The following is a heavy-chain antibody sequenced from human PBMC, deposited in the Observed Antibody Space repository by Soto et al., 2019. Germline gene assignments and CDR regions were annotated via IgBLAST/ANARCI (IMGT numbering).Heavy chain of an antibody. V-gene: IGHV3-30*18. CDR1: GFTFSSYG. J-gene: IGHJ4*02. Sequence: RRLSCAASGFTFSSYGMHWVRQAPGKGLEWVAVISYDGSNKYYADSVKGRFTISRDNSKNTLYLQMNSLRAEDTAVYYCAKDSPTTNTALSSWGQGTLVTVSS. D-gene: IGHD1-26*01. CDR2: ISYDGSNK. CDR3: AKDSPTTNTALSS.